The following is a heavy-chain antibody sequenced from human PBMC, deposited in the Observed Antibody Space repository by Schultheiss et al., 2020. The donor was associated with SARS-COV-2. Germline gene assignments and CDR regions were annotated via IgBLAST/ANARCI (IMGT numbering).Heavy chain of an antibody. V-gene: IGHV4-59*06. J-gene: IGHJ3*02. D-gene: IGHD2-21*01. CDR1: AGSISSYY. CDR3: ARCGGDVGDALDI. CDR2: IYYSGST. Sequence: ESLKISCTVSAGSISSYYWSWIRQPPGKGLEWIGYIYYSGSTYYNPSLKSRVTISVDTSKNQFSLKLSSVTAADTAVYYCARCGGDVGDALDIWGQGTMVTVSS.